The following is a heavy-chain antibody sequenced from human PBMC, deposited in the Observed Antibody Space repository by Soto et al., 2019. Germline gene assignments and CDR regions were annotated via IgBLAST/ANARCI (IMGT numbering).Heavy chain of an antibody. D-gene: IGHD3-16*02. J-gene: IGHJ4*02. V-gene: IGHV1-46*01. CDR1: GYTFINFY. CDR2: INPNGGST. CDR3: ARDESMITFGGVIVWSLDQ. Sequence: QVRLVQSGAEVKKPGASVKLSCKASGYTFINFYMHWVRQAPGQGLEWRGMINPNGGSTIYAKKFQGTVTLTRATSTCTLYRGTGSLTSEETAVYYGARDESMITFGGVIVWSLDQWGQGALVTFS.